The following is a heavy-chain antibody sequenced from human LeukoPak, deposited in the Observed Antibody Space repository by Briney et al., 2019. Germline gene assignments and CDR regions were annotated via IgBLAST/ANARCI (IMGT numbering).Heavy chain of an antibody. CDR3: VRKDFSSGSFTY. CDR1: GFNFNPYY. Sequence: GGSLRLSCVVSGFNFNPYYMSWIRQATGKGLEWISYIGLHGYPLDYADSVKGRFTISRDNAKDSLYLDMTSLTAEDTAVYYCVRKDFSSGSFTYWGQGTLVTVSS. V-gene: IGHV3-11*04. CDR2: IGLHGYPL. J-gene: IGHJ4*02. D-gene: IGHD6-19*01.